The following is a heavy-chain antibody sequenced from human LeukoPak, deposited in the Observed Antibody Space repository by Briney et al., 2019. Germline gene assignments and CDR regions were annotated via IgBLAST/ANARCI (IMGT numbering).Heavy chain of an antibody. Sequence: ASVKVSCKASGYTFTNYGIGWVRQAPGQGLEWMGWISAYTGNTKYAQRFQGRVTMTADTSTRTAYMELRSLRTDDTAVYYCARDLDDILTAYKPITYYFDYWGQGTLVTVSS. V-gene: IGHV1-18*01. J-gene: IGHJ4*02. CDR3: ARDLDDILTAYKPITYYFDY. CDR2: ISAYTGNT. CDR1: GYTFTNYG. D-gene: IGHD3-9*01.